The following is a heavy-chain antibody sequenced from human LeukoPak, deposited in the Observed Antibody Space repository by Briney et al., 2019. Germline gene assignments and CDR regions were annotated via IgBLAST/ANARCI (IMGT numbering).Heavy chain of an antibody. CDR3: ARENYYDSSGYIDY. J-gene: IGHJ4*02. D-gene: IGHD3-22*01. V-gene: IGHV4-61*02. CDR2: FYTSGST. CDR1: GGSISSSSYY. Sequence: SETLSLTCTVSGGSISSSSYYWSWIRQSAGKGLEWIGRFYTSGSTNYNPSLKSRVTISVDTSKNQFSLKLSSVTAADTAVYYCARENYYDSSGYIDYWGQGTLVTVSS.